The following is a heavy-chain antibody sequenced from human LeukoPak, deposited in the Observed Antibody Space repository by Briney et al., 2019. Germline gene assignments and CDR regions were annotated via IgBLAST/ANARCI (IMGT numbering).Heavy chain of an antibody. J-gene: IGHJ4*02. V-gene: IGHV3-30*18. D-gene: IGHD2-2*01. CDR1: GFTFSSYG. CDR3: AKGRIVVVPAAFDY. Sequence: PGGSLRLSCAASGFTFSSYGMHWVRQAPGKGLEWVAVISYDGSNKYYADSVKGRFTISRDNSKNTLYLQMNSLRAEDTAVYYCAKGRIVVVPAAFDYWGQGTLVTVSS. CDR2: ISYDGSNK.